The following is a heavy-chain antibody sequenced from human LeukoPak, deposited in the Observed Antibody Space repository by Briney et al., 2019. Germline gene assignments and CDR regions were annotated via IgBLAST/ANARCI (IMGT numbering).Heavy chain of an antibody. CDR2: IRSKAYGGTT. CDR1: GFIFSDHY. D-gene: IGHD5-12*01. J-gene: IGHJ4*02. V-gene: IGHV3-49*04. CDR3: TRASGYDLFPYFDY. Sequence: SLRLSCAASGFIFSDHYMDWVRQAPGKGLEWVGFIRSKAYGGTTEYAASVKGRFTISRDDSKSIAYLQMNSLKTEDTAVYYCTRASGYDLFPYFDYWGQGTLVTVSS.